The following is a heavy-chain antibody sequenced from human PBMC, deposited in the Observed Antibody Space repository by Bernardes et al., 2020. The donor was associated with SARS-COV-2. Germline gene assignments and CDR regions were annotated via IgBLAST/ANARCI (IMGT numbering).Heavy chain of an antibody. CDR3: AGAKNFSGSGTSLLYYYFRLDV. V-gene: IGHV4-59*01. CDR2: RYYSGSA. D-gene: IGHD3-10*01. Sequence: SETLSLTCTVSNCSISFSHWSWIRQSPGTGLEWIGYRYYSGSASYNPSLRSRVNIQVDTSKNQISLKLSSVTAADTAVYYCAGAKNFSGSGTSLLYYYFRLDVWGRGTTITVSS. J-gene: IGHJ6*02. CDR1: NCSISFSH.